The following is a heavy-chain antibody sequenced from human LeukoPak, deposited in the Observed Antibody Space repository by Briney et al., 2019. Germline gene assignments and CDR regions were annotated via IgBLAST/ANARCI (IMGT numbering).Heavy chain of an antibody. Sequence: PGGSLRLSCAASGFTFSDYYMSWIRHAPGKGLEWVLYISSCGSTIYYADSVKARFNVSRHNAKNTLYLHMQSLRAEDKAVYYCARALVGATAPYYYYMDVWGKGTTVTVSS. CDR1: GFTFSDYY. J-gene: IGHJ6*03. V-gene: IGHV3-11*04. D-gene: IGHD1-26*01. CDR2: ISSCGSTI. CDR3: ARALVGATAPYYYYMDV.